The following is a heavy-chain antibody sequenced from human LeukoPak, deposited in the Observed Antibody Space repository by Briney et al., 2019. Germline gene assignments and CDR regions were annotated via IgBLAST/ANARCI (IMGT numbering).Heavy chain of an antibody. D-gene: IGHD3-10*01. J-gene: IGHJ3*02. V-gene: IGHV4-38-2*02. CDR1: GYSISSGYY. CDR2: IYHSGST. CDR3: ARDTNGSGSYFIGATAFDI. Sequence: SETLSLTCTVSGYSISSGYYWGWIRQPPGKGLEWIGSIYHSGSTYYNPSLKSRVTISVDTSKNQFSLKLSSVTAADTAVYYCARDTNGSGSYFIGATAFDIWGQGTMVTVSS.